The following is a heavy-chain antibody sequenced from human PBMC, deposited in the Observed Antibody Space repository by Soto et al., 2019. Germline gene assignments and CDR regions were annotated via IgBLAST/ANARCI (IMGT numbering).Heavy chain of an antibody. D-gene: IGHD3-9*01. CDR2: ISWNSGSI. CDR1: GFTFDDYA. Sequence: GGSLRPSCAASGFTFDDYALHWVRQAPGKGLEWVSGISWNSGSIGYADSVKGRFTISRDNAKNSLYLQMNSLRAEDTALYDCAKDTNHFDWLDYWGQGTLVTVSS. V-gene: IGHV3-9*01. J-gene: IGHJ4*02. CDR3: AKDTNHFDWLDY.